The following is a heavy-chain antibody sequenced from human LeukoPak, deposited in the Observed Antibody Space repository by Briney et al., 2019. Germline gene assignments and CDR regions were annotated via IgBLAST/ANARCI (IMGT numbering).Heavy chain of an antibody. J-gene: IGHJ4*02. D-gene: IGHD5-18*01. CDR2: IIPIFGTA. CDR1: GGTFSSYA. Sequence: SVKVSCKASGGTFSSYAIIWVRQAPGQGLEWMGRIIPIFGTANYAQKFQGRVTITTDESTSTTYMELSSLRSEDTAVYYCAREGGGYSYGLYPFWGQGTLVTVSS. V-gene: IGHV1-69*05. CDR3: AREGGGYSYGLYPF.